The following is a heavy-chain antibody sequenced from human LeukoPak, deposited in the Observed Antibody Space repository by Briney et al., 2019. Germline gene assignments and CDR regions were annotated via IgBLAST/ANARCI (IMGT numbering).Heavy chain of an antibody. CDR1: GYTFTGYY. CDR3: ARADSVPAGDYHYWYMDV. V-gene: IGHV1-2*02. D-gene: IGHD2-2*01. Sequence: ASVKVCCKASGYTFTGYYMHWVRQDPRQGLQWMGWINPNTGGTDYAQKFQGRVTMTRDTSISTVYMELSSLRSDDTAVYYCARADSVPAGDYHYWYMDVWGKGTTVTVSS. CDR2: INPNTGGT. J-gene: IGHJ6*03.